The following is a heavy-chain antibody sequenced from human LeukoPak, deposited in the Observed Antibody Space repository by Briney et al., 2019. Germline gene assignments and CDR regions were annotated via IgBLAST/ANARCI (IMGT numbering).Heavy chain of an antibody. CDR3: ARDRDGMGV. J-gene: IGHJ6*02. CDR1: GGSITSDNW. CDR2: IYHSGST. Sequence: PSGTLSLTCAVSGGSITSDNWWTWVRQPPGKGLEWIGAIYHSGSTDYNPSLKSRVTTSVDKSKNQFSLKLSSVTAADTAVYFCARDRDGMGVWGQGTTVTVSS. V-gene: IGHV4-4*02.